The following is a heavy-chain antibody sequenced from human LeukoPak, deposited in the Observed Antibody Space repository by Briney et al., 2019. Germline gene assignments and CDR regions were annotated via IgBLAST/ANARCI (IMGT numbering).Heavy chain of an antibody. D-gene: IGHD6-13*01. CDR1: GGTFSSYA. Sequence: ASVKVSCKASGGTFSSYAISWVRQAPGQGLEWMGGIIPIFGTANYAQKFQGRVTITADESTSTAYMELSSLRSEDTAVYYCARQLVGYTYYYYYYMDVWGKGTTVTVSS. V-gene: IGHV1-69*13. J-gene: IGHJ6*03. CDR2: IIPIFGTA. CDR3: ARQLVGYTYYYYYYMDV.